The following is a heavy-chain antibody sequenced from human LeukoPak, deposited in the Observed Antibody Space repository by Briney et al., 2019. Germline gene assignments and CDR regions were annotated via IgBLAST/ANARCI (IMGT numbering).Heavy chain of an antibody. D-gene: IGHD3-3*01. V-gene: IGHV4-34*01. Sequence: SETLSLTCAVYGGSFSGYYWSWIRQPPGKGLEWIGEINHSGSTNYNPSLKSRVTISIDTSKNQFFLRLTSVTAADTAVYYCARVETYYDFWSGGYYMDVWGKGTTVTVSS. J-gene: IGHJ6*03. CDR3: ARVETYYDFWSGGYYMDV. CDR1: GGSFSGYY. CDR2: INHSGST.